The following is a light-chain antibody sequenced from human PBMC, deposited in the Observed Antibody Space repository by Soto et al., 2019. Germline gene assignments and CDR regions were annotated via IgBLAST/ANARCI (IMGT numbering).Light chain of an antibody. V-gene: IGKV3-15*01. Sequence: EIVMTQSPATLSVSPGERATLSCRASQSVSGNLAWYQQKPGQAPRLLIYGASTRATGIPARFRGSGSGTEFTLTISSLRSEDFAVYYCQQYNTWPPLTFGGGTKVDIK. J-gene: IGKJ4*01. CDR1: QSVSGN. CDR2: GAS. CDR3: QQYNTWPPLT.